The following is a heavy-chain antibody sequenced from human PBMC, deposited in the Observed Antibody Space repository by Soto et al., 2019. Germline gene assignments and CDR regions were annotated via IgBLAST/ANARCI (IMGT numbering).Heavy chain of an antibody. J-gene: IGHJ4*02. Sequence: EVQLVASGGGLVQPGGSLRLSCAASGFTFSTYWMNWVRQAPGKGLEWVANIKKDGSEKNYVDSVKGRFTISRDNAKNSLCRQMNNVRVEDTALYYCSGCSGWLQTDWGQRTLVTVSS. CDR3: SGCSGWLQTD. CDR1: GFTFSTYW. CDR2: IKKDGSEK. V-gene: IGHV3-7*01. D-gene: IGHD6-19*01.